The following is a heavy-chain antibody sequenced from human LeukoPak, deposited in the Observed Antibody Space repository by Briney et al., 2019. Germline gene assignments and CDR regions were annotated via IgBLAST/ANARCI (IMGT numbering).Heavy chain of an antibody. CDR1: GYTFTSYA. D-gene: IGHD3-10*01. J-gene: IGHJ3*02. CDR2: IITYNGNT. V-gene: IGHV1-18*03. CDR3: ARRRYYGSGSGAFDI. Sequence: ASVKVSCKASGYTFTSYAISWMRQAPGQGLEWMGWIITYNGNTNYAQNLQDRVTMTTDTSTTTAYMELRSLRSDDMAVYYCARRRYYGSGSGAFDIWGQGTTVTVSS.